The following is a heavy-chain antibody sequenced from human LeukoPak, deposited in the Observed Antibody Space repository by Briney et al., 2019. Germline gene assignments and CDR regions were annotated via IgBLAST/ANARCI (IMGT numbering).Heavy chain of an antibody. J-gene: IGHJ4*02. CDR2: STI. Sequence: STIYYADSVKGRFTISRDNAKNSLYLQMNSLRAEDTAVYYCARSEYYDYVWGSYRYTYFDYWGQGTLVTVSS. V-gene: IGHV3-48*01. CDR3: ARSEYYDYVWGSYRYTYFDY. D-gene: IGHD3-16*02.